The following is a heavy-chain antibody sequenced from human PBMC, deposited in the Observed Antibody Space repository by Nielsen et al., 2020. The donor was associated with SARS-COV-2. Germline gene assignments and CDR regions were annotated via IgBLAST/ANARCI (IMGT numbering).Heavy chain of an antibody. D-gene: IGHD6-19*01. J-gene: IGHJ4*02. CDR1: GGSFSGYY. V-gene: IGHV4-34*01. Sequence: GSLRLSCAVYGGSFSGYYWSWVRQPPGKGLEWIGEINHSGSTNYNPSLKSRATISVDTSKNQFSLKLSSVTAADTAVYYCSVAGTDFDYWGQGTLVTVSS. CDR2: INHSGST. CDR3: SVAGTDFDY.